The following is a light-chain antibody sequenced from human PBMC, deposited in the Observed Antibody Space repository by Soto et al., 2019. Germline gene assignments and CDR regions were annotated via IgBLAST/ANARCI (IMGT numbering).Light chain of an antibody. CDR2: DAS. CDR3: QQYGSSPRS. J-gene: IGKJ2*01. CDR1: KSVSSNY. Sequence: EMVLTQSPGTLYLSPGERATLSCRASKSVSSNYLAWYQQKPGQAPRLLIYDASSRATGVPDRFSGSGSGTYFTLAISRLEPEDVAVYYCQQYGSSPRSFGQGPKLEIK. V-gene: IGKV3-20*01.